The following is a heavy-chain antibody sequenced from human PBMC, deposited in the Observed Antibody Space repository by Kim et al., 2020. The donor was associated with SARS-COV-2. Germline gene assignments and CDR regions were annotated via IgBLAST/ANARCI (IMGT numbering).Heavy chain of an antibody. CDR1: GYTFTSYG. CDR3: ARDLDIVVVPAAFPFDY. V-gene: IGHV1-18*01. J-gene: IGHJ4*02. CDR2: ISAYNGNT. Sequence: ASVKVSCKASGYTFTSYGISWVRQAPGQGLEWMGWISAYNGNTNYAQKLQGRVTMTTDTSTSTAYMELRSLRSDDTAVYYCARDLDIVVVPAAFPFDYWGQGTLVTVSS. D-gene: IGHD2-2*03.